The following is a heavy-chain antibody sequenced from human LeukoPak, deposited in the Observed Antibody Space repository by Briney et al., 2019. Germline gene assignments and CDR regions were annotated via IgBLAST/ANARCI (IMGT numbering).Heavy chain of an antibody. V-gene: IGHV4-61*02. CDR3: ARGVTYYYDSSGYLY. Sequence: SQTLSLTCTVSGDSISSGSYYWSWIRQPAGKGLEWIGRIHTSGRTNYNPSLKSRVTISADTSKNQFSLKLNSVTAADTAVYYCARGVTYYYDSSGYLYWGQGTLVTVSS. D-gene: IGHD3-22*01. CDR1: GDSISSGSYY. J-gene: IGHJ4*02. CDR2: IHTSGRT.